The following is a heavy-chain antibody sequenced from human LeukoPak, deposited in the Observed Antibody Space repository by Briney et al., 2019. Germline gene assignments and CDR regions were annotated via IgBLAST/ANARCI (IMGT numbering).Heavy chain of an antibody. V-gene: IGHV1-8*02. CDR2: MNPNSGNT. Sequence: GASVKVSCKASGGTFSSYAISWVRQAPGQGLEWMGWMNPNSGNTGYAQKFQGRVTMTRNTSISTAYMELSSLRSEDTAVYYCARGGEPSAILRFLEWLVYYFDYWGQGTLVTVSS. J-gene: IGHJ4*02. CDR3: ARGGEPSAILRFLEWLVYYFDY. CDR1: GGTFSSYA. D-gene: IGHD3-3*01.